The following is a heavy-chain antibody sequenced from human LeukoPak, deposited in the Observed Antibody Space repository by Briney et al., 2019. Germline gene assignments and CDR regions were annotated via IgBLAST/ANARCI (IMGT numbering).Heavy chain of an antibody. Sequence: ASVKVSCKASGYTFTSYAMNWVRQAPGQGLEWMGWISAYNGNTNYAQKLQGRVTMTTDTSTSTAYMELRSLRSDDTAVYYCARNYGDYVRWFDPWGQGTLVTVSS. D-gene: IGHD4-17*01. J-gene: IGHJ5*02. CDR1: GYTFTSYA. V-gene: IGHV1-18*01. CDR2: ISAYNGNT. CDR3: ARNYGDYVRWFDP.